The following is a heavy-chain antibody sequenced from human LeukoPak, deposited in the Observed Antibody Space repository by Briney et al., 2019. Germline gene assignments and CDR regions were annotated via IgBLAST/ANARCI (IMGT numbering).Heavy chain of an antibody. J-gene: IGHJ4*02. Sequence: PSETLSLTCTVSGGSISSYYWSWIRQPPGKGLEWIGYIYYSGSTNYNPSLKSRVTISVDTSKNQFSLKLSSVTAADTAVYYCARNPPPYGSGSLLSSNFDYWGQGTLVTVSS. CDR2: IYYSGST. CDR1: GGSISSYY. D-gene: IGHD3-10*01. CDR3: ARNPPPYGSGSLLSSNFDY. V-gene: IGHV4-59*01.